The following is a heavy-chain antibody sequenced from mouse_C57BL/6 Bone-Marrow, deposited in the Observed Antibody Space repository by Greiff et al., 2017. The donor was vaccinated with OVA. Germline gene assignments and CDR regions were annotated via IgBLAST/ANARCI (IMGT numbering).Heavy chain of an antibody. Sequence: VQLQQSGAELVRPGASVKLSCTASGFNIKDDSMHWVKQRPEQGLEWIGWIDPENGDTEYASKFQGKATITAETSSNTAYLQLRSLTSEDTAVYYFTSYGNFDYWGQGTTLTVSS. CDR3: TSYGNFDY. V-gene: IGHV14-4*01. CDR2: IDPENGDT. CDR1: GFNIKDDS. D-gene: IGHD2-1*01. J-gene: IGHJ2*01.